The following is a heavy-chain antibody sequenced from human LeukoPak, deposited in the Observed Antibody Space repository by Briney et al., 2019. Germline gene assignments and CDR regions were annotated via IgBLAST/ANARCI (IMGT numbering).Heavy chain of an antibody. D-gene: IGHD3-16*01. CDR1: GGSISSRSYF. CDR2: IYYSGST. CDR3: AREGDFDY. J-gene: IGHJ4*02. Sequence: SETLSLTCTVSGGSISSRSYFWGWIRQSPGKGLEWIGNIYYSGSTHYNPSLKSRVTISVDTSKNQFSLKLTSVTAADTAVYYCAREGDFDYWGQGTLVTVSS. V-gene: IGHV4-39*02.